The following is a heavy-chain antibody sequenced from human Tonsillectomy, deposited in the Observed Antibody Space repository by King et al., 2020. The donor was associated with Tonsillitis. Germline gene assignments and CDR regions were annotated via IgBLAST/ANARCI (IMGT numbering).Heavy chain of an antibody. J-gene: IGHJ4*02. CDR1: GFTFSSYK. V-gene: IGHV3-48*03. Sequence: VQLVESGGGLVQPGGSLRLSCAASGFTFSSYKMNWVRQAPGKGLEWVSYISSSGSSGSTIYYTDSLRGRFTISRDNAKNSLYLQMNSLRAEDTAVYYCAREFEPVGYSGGWLVYWGQGTLVTVSS. CDR3: AREFEPVGYSGGWLVY. CDR2: ISSSGSSGSTI. D-gene: IGHD6-19*01.